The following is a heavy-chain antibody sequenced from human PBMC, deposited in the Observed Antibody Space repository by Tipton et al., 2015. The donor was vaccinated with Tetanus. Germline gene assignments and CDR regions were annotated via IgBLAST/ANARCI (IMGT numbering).Heavy chain of an antibody. D-gene: IGHD4-23*01. CDR2: IHPSGGA. CDR3: AGLPVGGGYSAHHYFLH. CDR1: GGSFSGYY. V-gene: IGHV4-34*01. Sequence: TLSLTCAVYGGSFSGYYWTWIRQPPGQGLEWIGEIHPSGGANSNPSLNSRVTISADTTKKQFSLNLRSVTAADTAVYYCAGLPVGGGYSAHHYFLHWGQGTLVTVSS. J-gene: IGHJ4*02.